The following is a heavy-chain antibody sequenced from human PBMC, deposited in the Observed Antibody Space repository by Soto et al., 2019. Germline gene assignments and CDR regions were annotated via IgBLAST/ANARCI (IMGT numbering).Heavy chain of an antibody. V-gene: IGHV3-15*01. CDR1: GFTFSNAW. CDR3: TTAKYSSSWYFDY. D-gene: IGHD6-13*01. Sequence: GGSLRLSCAASGFTFSNAWMSWVRQAPGKGLEWVGRMKSKTDGGTTDYAAPVKGRFTISRDESKNTLDLQMNSLKTEDTAVYYCTTAKYSSSWYFDYWGQGTLVTVSS. J-gene: IGHJ4*02. CDR2: MKSKTDGGTT.